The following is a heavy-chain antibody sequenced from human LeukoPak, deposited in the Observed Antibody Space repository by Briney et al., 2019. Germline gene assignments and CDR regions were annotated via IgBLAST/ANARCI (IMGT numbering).Heavy chain of an antibody. V-gene: IGHV3-48*02. CDR3: ARHPTIFGSLSWFDP. D-gene: IGHD3-3*01. Sequence: GGSLRLSCAASGFTFSSYSMNWVRQAPGKGLEWVSDISSSSSTIYYADSVKGRFTISRDNAKNSLYLQMNSLRDEDTAVYYCARHPTIFGSLSWFDPWGQGTLVTVSS. J-gene: IGHJ5*02. CDR2: ISSSSSTI. CDR1: GFTFSSYS.